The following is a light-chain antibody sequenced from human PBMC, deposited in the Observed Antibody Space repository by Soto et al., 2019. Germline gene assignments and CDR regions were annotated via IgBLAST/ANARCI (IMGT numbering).Light chain of an antibody. Sequence: AVGSQEPTLTVSPGGIVTLTCGSSTGAVTNGHYPYWFQQKPGQAPRTLIYDTTNRHSWTPARFSGSLLGGKAALTLSGAQPEDEAEYYCLLSYNGPYVCGTGTKVTVL. CDR1: TGAVTNGHY. CDR3: LLSYNGPYV. V-gene: IGLV7-46*01. CDR2: DTT. J-gene: IGLJ1*01.